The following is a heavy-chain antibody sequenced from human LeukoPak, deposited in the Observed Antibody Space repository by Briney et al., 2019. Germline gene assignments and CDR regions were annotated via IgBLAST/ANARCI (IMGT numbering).Heavy chain of an antibody. D-gene: IGHD3-3*01. CDR1: GYTFTSYD. CDR2: MNPNSGNT. V-gene: IGHV1-8*01. Sequence: ASVKVSCEASGYTFTSYDINWVRQATGQGLEWMGWMNPNSGNTGFAQKFHGRVILTRNTSISTAYMELSSLRSEDTAVYYCARGSTDDFWSGYYKYYFDYWGQGTPVTVSS. J-gene: IGHJ4*02. CDR3: ARGSTDDFWSGYYKYYFDY.